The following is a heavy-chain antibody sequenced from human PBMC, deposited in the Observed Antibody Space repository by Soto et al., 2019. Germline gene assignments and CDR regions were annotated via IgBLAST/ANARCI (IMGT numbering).Heavy chain of an antibody. Sequence: QVQLVQSGAEVKKPGASVKVSCKASGYTFTSYGISWVRQAPGQGLEWMGWISAYNGNTNYAQKLQGRVTMTTDTAKSTAYLELRRLRSDDTAVYSWARGYKAYYFDYWGQGTLVTVSS. CDR3: ARGYKAYYFDY. CDR2: ISAYNGNT. CDR1: GYTFTSYG. J-gene: IGHJ4*02. V-gene: IGHV1-18*01. D-gene: IGHD1-20*01.